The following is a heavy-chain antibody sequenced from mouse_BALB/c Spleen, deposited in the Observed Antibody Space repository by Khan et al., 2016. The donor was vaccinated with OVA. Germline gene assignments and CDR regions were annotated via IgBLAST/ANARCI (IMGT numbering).Heavy chain of an antibody. J-gene: IGHJ3*01. CDR3: VRDEACDRTGGWFAY. Sequence: VQLQESGAELARPGASVKMSCKASGYTFTSYTIHWIKLRPGQGLEWIGYINPSNGYTNYNQKFKDKATLTADKSSTTAYMQLSSLTSDDSAVYNWVRDEACDRTGGWFAYWGQGTLVTVSS. D-gene: IGHD2-14*01. V-gene: IGHV1-4*01. CDR2: INPSNGYT. CDR1: GYTFTSYT.